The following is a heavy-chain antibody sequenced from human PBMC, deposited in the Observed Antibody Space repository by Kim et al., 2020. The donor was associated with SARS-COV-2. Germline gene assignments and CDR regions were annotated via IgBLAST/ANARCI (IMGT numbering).Heavy chain of an antibody. D-gene: IGHD6-13*01. CDR2: INHSGST. J-gene: IGHJ2*01. V-gene: IGHV4-34*01. Sequence: SETLSLTCAVYGGSFSGYYWSWIRQPPGKGLEWIGEINHSGSTNYNPSLKSRVTISVDTSKNQFSLKLSSVTAADTAVYYCARGSFAGPYSSSWPTFLRVWYFDLWGRGTLVTVSS. CDR1: GGSFSGYY. CDR3: ARGSFAGPYSSSWPTFLRVWYFDL.